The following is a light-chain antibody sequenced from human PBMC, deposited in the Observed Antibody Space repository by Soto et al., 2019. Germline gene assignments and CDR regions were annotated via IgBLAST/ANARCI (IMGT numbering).Light chain of an antibody. Sequence: EVVLTQSPATQSLSPGATATLSCGASQSVSGSLARYQQKPGQAPRLLIYDASSRATGIPARFSGSGSGTDFALTISILEPEDFAVYYCHHRGNGITFGQGTRLEIK. J-gene: IGKJ5*01. CDR3: HHRGNGIT. V-gene: IGKV3-11*01. CDR2: DAS. CDR1: QSVSGS.